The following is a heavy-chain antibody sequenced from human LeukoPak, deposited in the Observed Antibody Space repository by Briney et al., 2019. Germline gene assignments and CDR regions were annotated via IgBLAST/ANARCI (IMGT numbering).Heavy chain of an antibody. CDR3: ARDSRFPLYRYSGSYGDAFDI. D-gene: IGHD1-26*01. V-gene: IGHV3-30-3*01. J-gene: IGHJ3*02. Sequence: PGGSLRLSCAASGFTFSSYTMHWVRQAPGKGLEWVALISLDGSYKFYADSVKGRFTISRDNSKSTLYLQMSSLRPEDTAVYYCARDSRFPLYRYSGSYGDAFDIWGQGTMVTVSS. CDR1: GFTFSSYT. CDR2: ISLDGSYK.